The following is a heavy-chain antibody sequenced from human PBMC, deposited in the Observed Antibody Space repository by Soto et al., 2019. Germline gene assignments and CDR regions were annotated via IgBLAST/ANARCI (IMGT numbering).Heavy chain of an antibody. V-gene: IGHV3-49*03. J-gene: IGHJ3*02. CDR2: IRSKAYGGTT. Sequence: GGSLRLSCTASGFTFGDYAMSWFRQAPGKGLEWVGFIRSKAYGGTTEYAASVKGRFTITRDDSKSIAYLQMNSLKTEDTAVYYCSRPSYDFLSGDQTDDAVDIWGQGTMVTVSS. D-gene: IGHD3-3*01. CDR3: SRPSYDFLSGDQTDDAVDI. CDR1: GFTFGDYA.